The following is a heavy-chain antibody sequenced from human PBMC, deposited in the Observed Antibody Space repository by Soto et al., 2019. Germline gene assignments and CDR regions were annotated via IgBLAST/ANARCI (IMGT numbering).Heavy chain of an antibody. CDR1: GFNFGSYG. CDR3: AKGLGNAKEA. Sequence: EVQLLESGGGLVQPGGTLRLSCSASGFNFGSYGIIWVRQAPGQGLEWVSGLTASGLNTYYTDSVKCRFTISRDISRHTVYLQMRGLRVEDTAVFHCAKGLGNAKEAWGQGTTVTFSS. CDR2: LTASGLNT. D-gene: IGHD2-8*01. V-gene: IGHV3-23*01. J-gene: IGHJ3*01.